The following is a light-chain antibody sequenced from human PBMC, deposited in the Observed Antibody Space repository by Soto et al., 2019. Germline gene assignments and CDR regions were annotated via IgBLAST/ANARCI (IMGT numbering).Light chain of an antibody. CDR1: SSNIGSNY. CDR2: RNN. J-gene: IGLJ2*01. V-gene: IGLV1-47*01. Sequence: QSMLTQPPSASGTPGQRVTISCSGSSSNIGSNYVYWYQQLPGTAPKLLIYRNNQRPSGVPDRFSGSKSGTSASLAISGLRSEDEADYYCAAWDDSLSALVFGGGTKLTVL. CDR3: AAWDDSLSALV.